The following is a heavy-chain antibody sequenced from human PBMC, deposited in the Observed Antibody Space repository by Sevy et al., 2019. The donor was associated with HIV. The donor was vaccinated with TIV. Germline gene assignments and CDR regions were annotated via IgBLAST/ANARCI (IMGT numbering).Heavy chain of an antibody. Sequence: ETLSLTCTVSGGSISSSSYYWGWIRQPPGKGLEWIGSIYYSGSTYYNPSLKSRVTISVDTSKNQFSLKLSSVTAADTAVYYCARSNDFWSGYALYWYFDLWGRGTLVTVSS. CDR3: ARSNDFWSGYALYWYFDL. CDR1: GGSISSSSYY. D-gene: IGHD3-3*01. J-gene: IGHJ2*01. CDR2: IYYSGST. V-gene: IGHV4-39*01.